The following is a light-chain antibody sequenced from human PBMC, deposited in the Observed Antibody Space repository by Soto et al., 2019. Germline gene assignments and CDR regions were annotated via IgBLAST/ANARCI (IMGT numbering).Light chain of an antibody. V-gene: IGKV3-20*01. CDR3: QQCGSAPPT. Sequence: IVLTQAPGTLSLSPGERAILSCRASQTVGRNYLVWYQHKPGLAPRLLMSGASTRAPGVPDRFIGGGSGTDFNLTNSRLEPEDFAVYYCQQCGSAPPTFGQGTKVEIK. CDR2: GAS. J-gene: IGKJ1*01. CDR1: QTVGRNY.